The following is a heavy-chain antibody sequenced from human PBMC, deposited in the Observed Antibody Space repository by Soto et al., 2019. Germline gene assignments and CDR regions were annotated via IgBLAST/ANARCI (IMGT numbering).Heavy chain of an antibody. D-gene: IGHD3-22*01. J-gene: IGHJ4*02. CDR1: GFTFSTYS. CDR3: ARDYYDTSGYPGIDY. V-gene: IGHV3-48*01. Sequence: ESGGGLVQPGGSLRLSCAASGFTFSTYSMNWVRQAPGKGLEWVSYISSGSSTIYYADSVKGRFTISRDNAKNSLYLQMDSLRAEDTAVYYCARDYYDTSGYPGIDYWGQGTLVTVSS. CDR2: ISSGSSTI.